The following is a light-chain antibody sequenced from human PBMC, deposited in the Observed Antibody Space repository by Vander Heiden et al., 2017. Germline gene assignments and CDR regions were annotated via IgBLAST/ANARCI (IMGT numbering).Light chain of an antibody. J-gene: IGKJ1*01. CDR2: AAS. CDR3: QQSYSTLVWT. V-gene: IGKV1-39*01. Sequence: DIQMTPSPSSLSASVGDRVTITCRASQSISSYLNWYQQKPGKAPKLLIYAASSLQSGVPSRFSGSGSGTDFTLTISSLQPEDFATYYCQQSYSTLVWTFGQGTKVEIK. CDR1: QSISSY.